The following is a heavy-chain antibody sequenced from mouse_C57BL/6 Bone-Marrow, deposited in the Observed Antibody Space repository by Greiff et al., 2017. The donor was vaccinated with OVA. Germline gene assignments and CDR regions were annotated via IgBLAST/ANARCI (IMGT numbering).Heavy chain of an antibody. J-gene: IGHJ1*03. Sequence: EVKLQQSGPGLAKPSQTLSLTCSVTGYSITSDYWNWIRKFPGNKLEYMGYISYSGSTYYNPSLKSRISITRDTSKNQYYLQLNSVTTEDTATYYCARYYDGYYSYWYFDVWGTGTTVTVSS. D-gene: IGHD2-3*01. V-gene: IGHV3-8*01. CDR1: GYSITSDY. CDR2: ISYSGST. CDR3: ARYYDGYYSYWYFDV.